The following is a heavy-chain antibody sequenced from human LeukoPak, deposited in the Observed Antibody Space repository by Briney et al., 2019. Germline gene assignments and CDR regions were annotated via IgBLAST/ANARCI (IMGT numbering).Heavy chain of an antibody. J-gene: IGHJ3*02. V-gene: IGHV1-69-2*01. CDR2: VDPEDGET. D-gene: IGHD2-2*01. CDR1: GYTLSDYY. Sequence: ATLKISCKASGYTLSDYYMHWVQQAPGKGPEWMGRVDPEDGETIYVEKFQGRVTITTDTSTDTVFMELSSLRPEDTAVYYCTTASSTPAFDIWGQGTTVTVSS. CDR3: TTASSTPAFDI.